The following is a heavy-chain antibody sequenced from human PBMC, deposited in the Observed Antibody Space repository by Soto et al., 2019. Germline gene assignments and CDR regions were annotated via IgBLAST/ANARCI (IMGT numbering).Heavy chain of an antibody. CDR3: ARLYMVRGVMDWFDP. V-gene: IGHV4-4*02. CDR1: GGSISSSNW. D-gene: IGHD3-10*01. Sequence: QVQLQGSGPGLVKPSGTLSLTCAVSGGSISSSNWWSWVRQPPGKGLEWIGEIYHSGSTNYNPSLKSRVTISVDKSKNQFSLKLSYVTAADTAVYYCARLYMVRGVMDWFDPWGQGTLVTVSS. J-gene: IGHJ5*02. CDR2: IYHSGST.